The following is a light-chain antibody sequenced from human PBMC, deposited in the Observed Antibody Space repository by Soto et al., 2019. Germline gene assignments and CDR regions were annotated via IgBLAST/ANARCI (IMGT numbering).Light chain of an antibody. V-gene: IGKV1-9*01. CDR1: QGISSY. CDR2: AAS. J-gene: IGKJ4*01. Sequence: DIQLTQSPSFLSASVGDRVTITCRANQGISSYLAWYQQKPGRAPKLLIYAASTLQSGVPSRFSGSGSGTEFSLTISSRQPEDFATYYCLQVNSYPLTFGGGTKVQIK. CDR3: LQVNSYPLT.